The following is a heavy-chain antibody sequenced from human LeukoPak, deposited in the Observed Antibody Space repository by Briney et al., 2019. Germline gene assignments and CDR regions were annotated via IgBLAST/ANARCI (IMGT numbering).Heavy chain of an antibody. D-gene: IGHD3-10*02. CDR2: ISSSSSYI. CDR3: AELGITMIGGV. CDR1: GFTFRSYS. J-gene: IGHJ6*04. Sequence: GGSLRLSCAASGFTFRSYSMNWVRQAPGKGLEWVSSISSSSSYIHNAESVNGRFTISRDNAKNSLYLQMNSLRAEDTAVYYCAELGITMIGGVWGKGTTVTISS. V-gene: IGHV3-21*01.